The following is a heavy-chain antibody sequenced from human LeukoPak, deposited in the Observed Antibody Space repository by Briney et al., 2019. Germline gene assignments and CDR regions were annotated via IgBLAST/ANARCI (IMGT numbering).Heavy chain of an antibody. D-gene: IGHD2-2*01. CDR3: ATPNDCSSTSCQEGFFYYYYGMDV. CDR2: IIPIFGTA. J-gene: IGHJ6*02. Sequence: SVKVSCKASGGTFSSYAISWVRQAPGQGLEWMGGIIPIFGTANYAQKFQGRVTITADESTSAAYMELSSLRSEDTAVYYCATPNDCSSTSCQEGFFYYYYGMDVWGQGTTVTVSS. V-gene: IGHV1-69*13. CDR1: GGTFSSYA.